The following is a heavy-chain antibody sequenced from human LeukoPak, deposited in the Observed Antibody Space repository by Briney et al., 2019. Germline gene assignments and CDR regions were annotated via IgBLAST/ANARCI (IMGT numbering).Heavy chain of an antibody. D-gene: IGHD3-10*01. CDR3: ARPPHYYGSNYYGMDV. V-gene: IGHV4-34*01. CDR2: INHSGST. Sequence: SETLSLTCAVYGGSFSGYYWSWIRQPPGKGLEWIGEINHSGSTNYNPSLKSRVTISVDTSKNQFSLKLSSVTAADTAVYYCARPPHYYGSNYYGMDVWGQGTTVTVSS. J-gene: IGHJ6*02. CDR1: GGSFSGYY.